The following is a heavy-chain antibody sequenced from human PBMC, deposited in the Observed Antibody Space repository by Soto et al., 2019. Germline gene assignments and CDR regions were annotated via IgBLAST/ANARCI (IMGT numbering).Heavy chain of an antibody. CDR3: ARVPWQWLGGYAFDS. D-gene: IGHD6-19*01. CDR2: IYYSGST. J-gene: IGHJ3*02. V-gene: IGHV4-59*01. CDR1: GGSINSYY. Sequence: SETLSLTCTVSGGSINSYYWSWIRQPPGKGLEWIGYIYYSGSTNYNPSLKSRATISVDTSKNQFTLKLSSVTAADTAVYYCARVPWQWLGGYAFDSWGQGKMVTFSS.